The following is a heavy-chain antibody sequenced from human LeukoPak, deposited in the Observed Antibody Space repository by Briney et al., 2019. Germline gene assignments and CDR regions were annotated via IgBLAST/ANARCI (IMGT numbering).Heavy chain of an antibody. CDR3: ARDLMDDYVWGSCRYTRYFDY. Sequence: GGSLRLSCAASGFTFSSYWMSWVRQAPGKGLEWVANIKQDGSEKYYVDSVKGRFTISRDNAKNSLYLQMNSLRAEDTAVYYCARDLMDDYVWGSCRYTRYFDYWGQGTLVTVSS. CDR2: IKQDGSEK. CDR1: GFTFSSYW. D-gene: IGHD3-16*02. V-gene: IGHV3-7*01. J-gene: IGHJ4*02.